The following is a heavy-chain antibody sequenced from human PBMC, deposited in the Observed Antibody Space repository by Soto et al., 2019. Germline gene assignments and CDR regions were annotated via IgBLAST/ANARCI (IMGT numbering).Heavy chain of an antibody. D-gene: IGHD3-3*01. V-gene: IGHV4-39*01. CDR1: GGSISSSSYY. J-gene: IGHJ5*02. Sequence: SETLSLTCTVSGGSISSSSYYWGWIRQPPGKGLEWIGSIYYSGSTYYNPSLKSRVTISVDTSKNQFSLKLSSVTAADTAVYYCARGWALRFLERLVWFDPWGQGTLVTVSS. CDR3: ARGWALRFLERLVWFDP. CDR2: IYYSGST.